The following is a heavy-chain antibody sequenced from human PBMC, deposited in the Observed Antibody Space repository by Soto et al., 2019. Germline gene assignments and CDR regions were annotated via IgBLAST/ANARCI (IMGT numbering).Heavy chain of an antibody. CDR3: ARDVLGICHGTSCYISYGLDV. J-gene: IGHJ6*02. CDR1: GFIFNSYA. D-gene: IGHD2-2*02. CDR2: ISSDGTHK. Sequence: PGGSLRLSYAASGFIFNSYAIHWVRQAPGKGLEWVAVISSDGTHKYYGDSVKGRFTLSRDNSKNTVHLQMSSLSADDAAVYYCARDVLGICHGTSCYISYGLDVWGQGTTLTVS. V-gene: IGHV3-33*01.